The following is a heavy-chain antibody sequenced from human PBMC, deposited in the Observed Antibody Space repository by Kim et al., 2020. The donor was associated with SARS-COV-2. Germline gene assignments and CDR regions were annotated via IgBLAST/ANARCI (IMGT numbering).Heavy chain of an antibody. CDR2: ISYDGSNK. CDR1: GFTFSSYG. D-gene: IGHD6-13*01. CDR3: AKGKQQPLGYYMDV. Sequence: GGSLRLSCAASGFTFSSYGMHWVRQAPGKGLEWVAVISYDGSNKYYADSVKGRFTISRDNSKNTLYLQMNSLRAEDTAVYYCAKGKQQPLGYYMDVWGKGTTVTVSS. J-gene: IGHJ6*03. V-gene: IGHV3-30*18.